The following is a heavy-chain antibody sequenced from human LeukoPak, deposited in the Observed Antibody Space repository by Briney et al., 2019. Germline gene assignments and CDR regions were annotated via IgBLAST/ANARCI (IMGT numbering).Heavy chain of an antibody. V-gene: IGHV3-33*01. CDR3: ARQRSSGWSQDF. CDR2: IWYDGSNK. Sequence: PGGSLRLPCAASGFTFSGHGMHWVRQTPGKGLEWVAVIWYDGSNKYYADSVKGRFTISRDNSKNTLYLQMNSLRAEDTAVYYCARQRSSGWSQDFWGQGTTVTVSS. D-gene: IGHD6-19*01. J-gene: IGHJ6*02. CDR1: GFTFSGHG.